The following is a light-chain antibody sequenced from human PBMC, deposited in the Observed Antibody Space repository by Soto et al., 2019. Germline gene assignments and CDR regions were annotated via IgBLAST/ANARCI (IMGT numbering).Light chain of an antibody. J-gene: IGLJ2*01. CDR3: CSYAGSYTFV. Sequence: QSVLTQPRSVSGSPGQSVTISCTGTSSDVGGYNYVSWYQQHPGKAPILMIFHVTKRPSGVPDRFSGSKSGNTASLTISGLQPEDEADYYCCSYAGSYTFVFGGGTKVTVL. CDR1: SSDVGGYNY. CDR2: HVT. V-gene: IGLV2-11*01.